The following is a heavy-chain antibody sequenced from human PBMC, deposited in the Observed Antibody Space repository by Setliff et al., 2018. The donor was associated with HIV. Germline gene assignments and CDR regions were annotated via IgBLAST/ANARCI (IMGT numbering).Heavy chain of an antibody. CDR3: ARALYGDYGGDLNWLDP. V-gene: IGHV7-4-1*02. CDR1: GYNFENYA. D-gene: IGHD4-17*01. Sequence: ASVKVSCKPSGYNFENYAINWVRQAPGQGLEWMGWINTNSGSPTYAQAFTGRFLFSVDTVVATAYLQINNLKTEDTAVYYCARALYGDYGGDLNWLDPWGQGTRVTV. J-gene: IGHJ5*02. CDR2: INTNSGSP.